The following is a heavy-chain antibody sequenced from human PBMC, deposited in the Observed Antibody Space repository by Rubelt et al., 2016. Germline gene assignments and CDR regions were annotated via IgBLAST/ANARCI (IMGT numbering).Heavy chain of an antibody. CDR1: GFTFSSYA. J-gene: IGHJ4*02. D-gene: IGHD6-13*01. CDR3: AREQQGRGFDY. CDR2: IWFDGSNK. Sequence: VQLVESGGGLVQPGRSLRLSCAASGFTFSSYAMHWVRQAPGKGLEWVAVIWFDGSNKYYADSGKGRFTISGDNSKNTLYLQMNSLRAEDTAVYYCAREQQGRGFDYWGQGTLVTVSS. V-gene: IGHV3-33*08.